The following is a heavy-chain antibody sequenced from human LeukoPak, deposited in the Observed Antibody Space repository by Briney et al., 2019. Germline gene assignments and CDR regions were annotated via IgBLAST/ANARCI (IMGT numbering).Heavy chain of an antibody. CDR2: INHSGST. V-gene: IGHV4-34*01. Sequence: ETLSLTCAVYGGSFSGHYWTWIRQPPGKGLEWIGEINHSGSTTYNPSLNNRVTISVDASKNQFSLKLSSVTAADTAVYYCARPRYGSGSLDSWGQGTLVTVSS. D-gene: IGHD3-10*01. J-gene: IGHJ4*02. CDR1: GGSFSGHY. CDR3: ARPRYGSGSLDS.